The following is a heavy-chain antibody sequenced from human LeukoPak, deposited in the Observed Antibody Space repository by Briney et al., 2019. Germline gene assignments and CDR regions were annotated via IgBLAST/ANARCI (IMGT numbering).Heavy chain of an antibody. V-gene: IGHV1-69*05. CDR3: PRGGDSSGWYEKDYFDY. J-gene: IGHJ4*02. CDR1: GGTFSSYA. Sequence: SVKVSCKASGGTFSSYAISWVRQAPGQGLEWMGRIIPIFGTANYAQKFQGRVTITTDESTSTAYMELSSLRSEDTAVYYCPRGGDSSGWYEKDYFDYWGQGTLVTVSS. CDR2: IIPIFGTA. D-gene: IGHD6-19*01.